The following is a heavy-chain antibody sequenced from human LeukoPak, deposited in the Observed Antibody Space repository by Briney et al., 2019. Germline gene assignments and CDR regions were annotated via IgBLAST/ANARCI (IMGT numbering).Heavy chain of an antibody. CDR1: GFTFSNYW. D-gene: IGHD2-15*01. J-gene: IGHJ4*02. V-gene: IGHV3-7*01. CDR2: IKEDGGEK. Sequence: GGSLRLSCAAFGFTFSNYWMTWVRQAPGKGLEWVAHIKEDGGEKHYVDPVKGRFTISGDNAKNSLYLQMNSLRAEDTAMYYCVRDRGYCSGGTCYALWDYWGQGTLVTVSS. CDR3: VRDRGYCSGGTCYALWDY.